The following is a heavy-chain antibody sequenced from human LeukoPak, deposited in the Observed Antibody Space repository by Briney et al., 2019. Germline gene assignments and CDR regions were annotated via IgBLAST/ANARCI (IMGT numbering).Heavy chain of an antibody. CDR3: ARRPHYYGSGRVWFDP. CDR1: GGSFSDYY. J-gene: IGHJ5*02. V-gene: IGHV4-34*01. CDR2: INHSGST. D-gene: IGHD3-10*01. Sequence: SETLSLTCGVYGGSFSDYYWSWIRQPPGKGLEWIGEINHSGSTNYNPSLKSRVTISVDTSKNQFSLKLSSVTAADTAVYYCARRPHYYGSGRVWFDPWGQGTLVTVSS.